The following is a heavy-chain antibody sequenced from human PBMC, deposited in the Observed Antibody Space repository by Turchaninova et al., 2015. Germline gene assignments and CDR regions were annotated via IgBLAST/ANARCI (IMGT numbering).Heavy chain of an antibody. CDR2: IYHSGST. CDR1: GDSISSSNW. J-gene: IGHJ4*02. D-gene: IGHD4-11*01. CDR3: ARVGYSKSLRGYFDY. V-gene: IGHV4-4*02. Sequence: QVQLQESGPGLVKPSETLSPTCAVSGDSISSSNWWSWVRQPPGKGLEWVGEIYHSGSTNYNPSLKSRVTISGDNSNNQFSLKLTSVTAADTAVYSCARVGYSKSLRGYFDYWGRGTLVTVSS.